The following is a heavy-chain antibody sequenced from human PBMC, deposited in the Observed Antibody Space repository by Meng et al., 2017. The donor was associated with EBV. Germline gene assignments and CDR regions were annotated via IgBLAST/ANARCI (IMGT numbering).Heavy chain of an antibody. J-gene: IGHJ4*02. Sequence: LVQSGAKVKKPGASVKVSCKAFGYTFTSYYLHWVRQAPGQGLEWMGIIIPAGGNTNYAQKFRGRFTMTRDTSTSTVYMDLSILTSEDTAVYYCVRELVGGTFDYWGQGTLVTVSS. CDR1: GYTFTSYY. V-gene: IGHV1-46*01. D-gene: IGHD1/OR15-1a*01. CDR3: VRELVGGTFDY. CDR2: IIPAGGNT.